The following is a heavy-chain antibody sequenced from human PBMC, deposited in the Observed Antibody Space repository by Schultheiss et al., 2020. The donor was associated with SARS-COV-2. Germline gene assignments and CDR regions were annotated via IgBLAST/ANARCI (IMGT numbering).Heavy chain of an antibody. V-gene: IGHV3-7*03. CDR1: GFTFSNAW. Sequence: GGSLRLSCAASGFTFSNAWMSWVRQAPGKGLEWVDNIKQDGSEKYYVDSVKGRFTISRDNAKNSLYLQMDSLRAEDTAVYYCARGKGRLWRVYYFDYWGQGGLVTVAS. CDR3: ARGKGRLWRVYYFDY. CDR2: IKQDGSEK. D-gene: IGHD2-21*01. J-gene: IGHJ4*02.